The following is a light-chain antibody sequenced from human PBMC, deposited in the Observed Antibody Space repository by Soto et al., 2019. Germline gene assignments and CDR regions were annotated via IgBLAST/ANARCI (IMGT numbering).Light chain of an antibody. Sequence: QSVLTQPPSASGTPGQRVTISCSGSTSNIGSNYVFWYHQLPGAAPKLFIFKNDQRPPGVPDRVSGSKSGTSASLAISGLRSEDEADYYCAAWDDSLSGWVFGGGTQLTVL. CDR3: AAWDDSLSGWV. CDR2: KND. CDR1: TSNIGSNY. V-gene: IGLV1-47*01. J-gene: IGLJ3*02.